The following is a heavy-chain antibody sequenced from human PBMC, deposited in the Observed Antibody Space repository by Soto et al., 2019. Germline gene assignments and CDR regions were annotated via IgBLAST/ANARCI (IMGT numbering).Heavy chain of an antibody. CDR2: ISASGRDT. CDR3: AKGKASGWYYFDY. J-gene: IGHJ4*02. V-gene: IGHV3-23*01. CDR1: GFTFTNFA. Sequence: PGGSLRLSCAASGFTFTNFAMSWVRQAPGRGLEWVSGISASGRDTYYADSVKDRFTVSRDNSKNTLYLQMNSLRVEDTAIYYCAKGKASGWYYFDYWGQGARVTVYS. D-gene: IGHD6-19*01.